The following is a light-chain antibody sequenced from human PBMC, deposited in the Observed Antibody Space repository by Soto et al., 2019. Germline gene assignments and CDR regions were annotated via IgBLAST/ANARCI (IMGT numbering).Light chain of an antibody. CDR1: QSVSID. V-gene: IGKV3-15*01. J-gene: IGKJ1*01. CDR2: GAS. Sequence: EIVMTQSQATLSVSPGERATLSCRARQSVSIDLAWYQQTPVQAPRLLIYGASTRATGIPVRFSGSASGTEFTLTISSLQSEDFTVYYCQQYNKWPVTFGQGTMVDI. CDR3: QQYNKWPVT.